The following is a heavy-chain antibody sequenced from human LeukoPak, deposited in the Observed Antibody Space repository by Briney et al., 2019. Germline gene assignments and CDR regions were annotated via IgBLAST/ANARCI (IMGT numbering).Heavy chain of an antibody. D-gene: IGHD5-12*01. Sequence: SETLSLTCTVSGGSISSGGYYWSWIRQHPGKGLEWIGYIYYSGSTYYNPSLKSRVTISVDTSKNQFSLKLSSVTAADTAVYYCARGVATTEYYYGMDVWGQGTTVTVSS. CDR2: IYYSGST. CDR1: GGSISSGGYY. V-gene: IGHV4-31*03. CDR3: ARGVATTEYYYGMDV. J-gene: IGHJ6*02.